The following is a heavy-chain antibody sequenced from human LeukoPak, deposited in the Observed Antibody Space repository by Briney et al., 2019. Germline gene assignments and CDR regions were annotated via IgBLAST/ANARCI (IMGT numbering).Heavy chain of an antibody. V-gene: IGHV4-61*08. Sequence: SETLSLTCTVSGGSVSSGGHYWSWIRHPPGKGLEWIGYMYNSGSSNYSPSLKSRATISADTSKNQFSLSLTSVTAADTAVYYCARVPVAGTGPDYWGQGTLVTVSS. CDR3: ARVPVAGTGPDY. D-gene: IGHD6-13*01. CDR1: GGSVSSGGHY. CDR2: MYNSGSS. J-gene: IGHJ4*02.